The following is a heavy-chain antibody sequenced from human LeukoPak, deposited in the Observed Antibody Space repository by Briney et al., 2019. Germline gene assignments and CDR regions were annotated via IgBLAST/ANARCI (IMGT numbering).Heavy chain of an antibody. Sequence: GGSLRLSCAASGFSLSDYYMSWIRQAPGKGLEGISHISSSSSYTNYSDSVKGRFTISRDNAKNSLHLQMSSLRAEDTAVYYCAKPEGEVVTPYDAFDIWGQGTMVTVSS. V-gene: IGHV3-11*03. J-gene: IGHJ3*02. D-gene: IGHD2-15*01. CDR1: GFSLSDYY. CDR3: AKPEGEVVTPYDAFDI. CDR2: ISSSSSYT.